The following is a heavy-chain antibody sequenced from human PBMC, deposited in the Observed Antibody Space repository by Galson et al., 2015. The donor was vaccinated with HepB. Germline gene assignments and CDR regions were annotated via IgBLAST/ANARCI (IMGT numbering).Heavy chain of an antibody. CDR3: ARDMDCSGGSCYSSDY. CDR2: INTNTGNP. D-gene: IGHD2-15*01. V-gene: IGHV7-4-1*02. CDR1: GYTFTSYA. J-gene: IGHJ4*02. Sequence: SVKVSCKASGYTFTSYAMNWVRQAPGQGLEWMGWINTNTGNPTYAQGFTGRFVLSLDTSVSTAYLQISSLKAEDTAVYYCARDMDCSGGSCYSSDYWGQGTLVTVSS.